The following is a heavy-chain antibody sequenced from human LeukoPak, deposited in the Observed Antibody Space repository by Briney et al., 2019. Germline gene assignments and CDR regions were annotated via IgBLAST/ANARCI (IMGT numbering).Heavy chain of an antibody. J-gene: IGHJ5*02. CDR1: GGSISSGSYY. CDR3: ARDPPPRQQLTRWFDP. V-gene: IGHV4-39*07. Sequence: SETLSLTCTVSGGSISSGSYYWGWIRQPPGKGLEWIGSIYYSGSTYYNPSLKSRVTISVDTSKNQFSLKLSSVTAADTAVYYCARDPPPRQQLTRWFDPWGQGTLVTVSS. D-gene: IGHD6-13*01. CDR2: IYYSGST.